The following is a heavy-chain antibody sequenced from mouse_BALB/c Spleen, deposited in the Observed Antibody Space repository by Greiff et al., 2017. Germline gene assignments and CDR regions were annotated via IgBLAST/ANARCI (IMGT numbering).Heavy chain of an antibody. CDR3: ARDRGYYDY. CDR2: IRNKANGYTT. Sequence: EVQLMESGGGLVQPGGSLRLSCATSGFTFTDYYMSWVRQPPGKALEWLGFIRNKANGYTTEYSASVKGRFTISRDNSQSILYLQMNTLRAEDSATYYCARDRGYYDYWGQGTTLTVSS. J-gene: IGHJ2*01. V-gene: IGHV7-3*02. D-gene: IGHD2-3*01. CDR1: GFTFTDYY.